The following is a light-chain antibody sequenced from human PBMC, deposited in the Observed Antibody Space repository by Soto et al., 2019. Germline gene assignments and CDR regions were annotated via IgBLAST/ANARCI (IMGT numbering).Light chain of an antibody. CDR1: QSVSSSY. CDR3: QQYGSSPIT. J-gene: IGKJ3*01. CDR2: GAS. V-gene: IGKV3-20*01. Sequence: EIVLTRSPGTLSLSPGERATLSCRASQSVSSSYLAWYQQKPGQAPRLLIYGASSRATGIPDRFSGSGSGTDFTLTISRLEPEDVEVYYCQQYGSSPITFGPGTKVDI.